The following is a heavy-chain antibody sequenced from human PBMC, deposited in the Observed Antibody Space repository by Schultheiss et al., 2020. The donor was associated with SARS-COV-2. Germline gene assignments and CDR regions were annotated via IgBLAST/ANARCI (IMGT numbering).Heavy chain of an antibody. CDR1: GFTFSNAW. V-gene: IGHV3-15*01. Sequence: GGSLRLSCAASGFTFSNAWMSWVRQAPGKGLEWVGRIKSKTDGGTTDYAAPVKGRFTISRDDSKNTLYLQMNSLKTEDTAVYYCTTDPAAAETTYYFDYWGQGTLVTVSS. D-gene: IGHD6-13*01. CDR2: IKSKTDGGTT. J-gene: IGHJ4*02. CDR3: TTDPAAAETTYYFDY.